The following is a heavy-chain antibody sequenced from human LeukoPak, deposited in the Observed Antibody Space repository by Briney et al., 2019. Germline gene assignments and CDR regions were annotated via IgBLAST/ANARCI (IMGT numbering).Heavy chain of an antibody. D-gene: IGHD3-16*01. CDR1: GFTFTNYA. Sequence: GGSLRLSCAASGFTFTNYAMTWVRQAPGKGLEWVSAIARSGGYTYYADSVRGRFTISRDNSKNTLYQQMSSLRAEDTAIYYCAKLPAAGGDYVYMDSWGQGTLVTVSS. CDR3: AKLPAAGGDYVYMDS. J-gene: IGHJ4*02. CDR2: IARSGGYT. V-gene: IGHV3-23*01.